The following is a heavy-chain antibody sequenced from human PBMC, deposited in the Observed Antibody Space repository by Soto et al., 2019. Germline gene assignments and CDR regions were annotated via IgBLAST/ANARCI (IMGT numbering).Heavy chain of an antibody. V-gene: IGHV3-15*01. CDR2: IKSKPDGGAT. CDR1: GFTFSYAW. D-gene: IGHD3-22*01. J-gene: IGHJ4*02. Sequence: GGSLRLSCAASGFTFSYAWMSWVRQAPGKGLSWVGRIKSKPDGGATDYAAPVKGRFTISRDDSGNTLYLQMNSLKTEDTAVYYCTTEGLYSDTSGSFDRWGKGTLVTVSS. CDR3: TTEGLYSDTSGSFDR.